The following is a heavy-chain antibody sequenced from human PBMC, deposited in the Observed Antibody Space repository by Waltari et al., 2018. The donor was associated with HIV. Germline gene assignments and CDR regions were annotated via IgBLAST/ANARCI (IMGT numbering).Heavy chain of an antibody. V-gene: IGHV1-69*01. J-gene: IGHJ6*02. CDR2: IIPAFGTA. CDR1: GGTSSSYA. Sequence: QVQLVQSGAEVKKPGSSVRVSCKVSGGTSSSYAINWVRQAPRQGLEWMGGIIPAFGTANYAERFQGRVTITADEYTSTAYMDLSSLRSEDTAVYFCARDHRGNKLLYGMDVWGQGTTVTV. CDR3: ARDHRGNKLLYGMDV.